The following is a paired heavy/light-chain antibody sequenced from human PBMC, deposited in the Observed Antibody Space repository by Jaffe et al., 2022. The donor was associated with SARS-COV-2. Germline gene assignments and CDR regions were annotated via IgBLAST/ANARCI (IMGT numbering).Heavy chain of an antibody. D-gene: IGHD2-21*02. V-gene: IGHV3-48*03. CDR2: MSSAGGTT. CDR1: GFTFGNHE. Sequence: EVQLVASGGGLVQPGGSLRLSCAASGFTFGNHEMNWVRQGPGKGLEWVAYMSSAGGTTFYADSVKGRFTISRGNDRDPLFLQMNSLRAEDTAIYYCAREQMTYLRYFDLWGRGTLVAVSS. CDR3: AREQMTYLRYFDL. J-gene: IGHJ2*01.
Light chain of an antibody. J-gene: IGLJ3*02. CDR1: TTDVGFYNDY. CDR3: SYFPTGSTRWL. V-gene: IGLV2-14*01. CDR2: EVS. Sequence: QSALTQPASVSGSPGQSITVSCTATTTDVGFYNDYVSWYQQHAGRAPKLLIYEVSSRPSGVSDRFSGSKSGNTASLTISGLQAEDEAIYFCSYFPTGSTRWLFGGGTRVTVV.